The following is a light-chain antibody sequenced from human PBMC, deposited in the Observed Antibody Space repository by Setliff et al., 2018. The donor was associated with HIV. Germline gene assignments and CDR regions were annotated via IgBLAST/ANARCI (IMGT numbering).Light chain of an antibody. J-gene: IGLJ1*01. CDR3: SSYAGGDIYV. V-gene: IGLV2-8*01. CDR1: RSDVGGYNY. Sequence: QSVLTQPPSASGSLGQSVTISCTGTRSDVGGYNYVSWYQIQPGRAPRLIIYAVNKRPSWVSNRFSASKSGNAAYLTVSGLQAEDEADYYCSSYAGGDIYVLGSGTKVTVL. CDR2: AVN.